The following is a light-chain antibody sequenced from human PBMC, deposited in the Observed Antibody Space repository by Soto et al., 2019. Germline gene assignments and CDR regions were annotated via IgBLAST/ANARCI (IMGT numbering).Light chain of an antibody. V-gene: IGKV3-11*01. Sequence: EVVMTQSPATLSVSPGEGVTLSCRASQGIGDTLAWYQHKPGQAPRLLIYDASNRATGIPARFSGSGSGTDFTLTISSLEPEDFAVYYCQQRSYWPPITFGQGTRME. CDR3: QQRSYWPPIT. CDR2: DAS. J-gene: IGKJ5*01. CDR1: QGIGDT.